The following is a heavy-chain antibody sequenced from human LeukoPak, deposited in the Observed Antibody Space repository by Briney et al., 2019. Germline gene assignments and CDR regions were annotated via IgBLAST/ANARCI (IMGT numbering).Heavy chain of an antibody. CDR3: ATPRRTSSSWYYPSLDY. J-gene: IGHJ4*02. V-gene: IGHV3-30*03. CDR2: ISYDGSNK. Sequence: PGGSLRLSCAASGFTFSSYGMRWVRQAPGKGVEGVAVISYDGSNKYYADSVKGRFTISRDNSKNPLYLQMNSLRAEDTAVYYCATPRRTSSSWYYPSLDYWGQGTLVTVSS. D-gene: IGHD6-13*01. CDR1: GFTFSSYG.